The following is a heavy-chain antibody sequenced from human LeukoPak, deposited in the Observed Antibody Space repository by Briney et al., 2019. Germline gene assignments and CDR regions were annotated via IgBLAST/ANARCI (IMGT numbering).Heavy chain of an antibody. CDR2: INHSGST. CDR3: ARGIRAGYDY. Sequence: SETLSLTGAVYGGSFSGYYWSWIRQPPGKGLEWIGEINHSGSTNYNPSLKSRVTISVDTSKTQFSLKLSSVTAADTAVYYCARGIRAGYDYWGQGTLVTVSS. D-gene: IGHD5-24*01. J-gene: IGHJ4*02. CDR1: GGSFSGYY. V-gene: IGHV4-34*01.